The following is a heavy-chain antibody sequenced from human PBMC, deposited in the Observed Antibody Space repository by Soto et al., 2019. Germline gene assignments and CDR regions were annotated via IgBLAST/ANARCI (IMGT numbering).Heavy chain of an antibody. D-gene: IGHD3-10*02. CDR3: FFQAEDGIRDVRSVSAFLLNRSSDL. J-gene: IGHJ2*01. CDR2: ISYDGSNK. V-gene: IGHV3-30*03. Sequence: KALEWVAVISYDGSNKYYADSLKGRFSISRDNSKNTLYLQMNSLRAEDMDVYFFFFQAEDGIRDVRSVSAFLLNRSSDL.